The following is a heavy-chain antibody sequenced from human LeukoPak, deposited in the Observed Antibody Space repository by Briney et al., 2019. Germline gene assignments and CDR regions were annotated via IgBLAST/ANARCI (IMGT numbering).Heavy chain of an antibody. CDR2: IYTSGST. Sequence: SETLSLTCTVSGGSISSGSYYWSWIRQPAGKGLEWIGRIYTSGSTNYNPSLKSRVTISVDTSKNQFSLKLSSVTAADTAVYYCARGGGFGDIVVVPAAMTVWGQGTLVTVSS. CDR1: GGSISSGSYY. CDR3: ARGGGFGDIVVVPAAMTV. J-gene: IGHJ4*02. D-gene: IGHD2-2*01. V-gene: IGHV4-61*02.